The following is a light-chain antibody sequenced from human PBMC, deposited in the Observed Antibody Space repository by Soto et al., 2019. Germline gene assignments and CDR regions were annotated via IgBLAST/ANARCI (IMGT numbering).Light chain of an antibody. CDR3: HQYNNWPQA. CDR1: QSVSSK. J-gene: IGKJ1*01. V-gene: IGKV3-15*01. CDR2: GAS. Sequence: DIVMTQSPATLSVSPGERAALSCRASQSVSSKLAWYQQKPGQAPRLLIYGASTRATGIPARFSGSGSGTEFTLTISRLEPEDFAVYYCHQYNNWPQAFGQGTKVDIK.